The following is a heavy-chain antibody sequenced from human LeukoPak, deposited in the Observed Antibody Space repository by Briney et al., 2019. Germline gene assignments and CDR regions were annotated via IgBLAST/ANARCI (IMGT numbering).Heavy chain of an antibody. CDR1: GGSIRSYY. CDR2: IYYSGST. V-gene: IGHV4-59*08. Sequence: SETLSLTCTVSGGSIRSYYWSWIRQPPGKGLEWIGYIYYSGSTNYNPSLKSRVTISVDTSKNQFSLKLSSVTAADTAVYYCARHDYYDSSGYSAAAFDIWGQGTMVTVSS. D-gene: IGHD3-22*01. CDR3: ARHDYYDSSGYSAAAFDI. J-gene: IGHJ3*02.